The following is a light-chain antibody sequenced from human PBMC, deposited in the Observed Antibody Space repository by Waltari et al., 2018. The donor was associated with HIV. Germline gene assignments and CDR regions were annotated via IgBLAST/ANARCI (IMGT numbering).Light chain of an antibody. J-gene: IGKJ1*01. CDR1: QSVSSN. CDR2: AVS. V-gene: IGKV3-15*01. Sequence: EVVMTPSPATLSVSPGDRANLYCRASQSVSSNLAWYQQHPGQPPRLLIYAVSTRATGIAARFSGSGSGTEFSLTISSLQSEDYAVYYCQQYSNWPRTFGQGTKVEIK. CDR3: QQYSNWPRT.